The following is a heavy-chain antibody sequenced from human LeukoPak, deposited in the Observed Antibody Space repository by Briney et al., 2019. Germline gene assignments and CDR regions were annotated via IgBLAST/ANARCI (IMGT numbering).Heavy chain of an antibody. CDR1: GFTVSSNY. Sequence: GGSLRLSCAASGFTVSSNYMSWVRQAPGKGLEWVSIIYSGGSTYYADSVKGRFTISRDNSKNTVYLQMNSLRAEDTAVYYCAKGGIVVVITTFFDYWGQGTLVTVSS. V-gene: IGHV3-53*01. CDR2: IYSGGST. CDR3: AKGGIVVVITTFFDY. J-gene: IGHJ4*02. D-gene: IGHD3-22*01.